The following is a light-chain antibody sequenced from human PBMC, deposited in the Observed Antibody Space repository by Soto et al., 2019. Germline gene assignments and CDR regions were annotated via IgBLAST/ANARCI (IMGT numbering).Light chain of an antibody. Sequence: EIVLTQSPGTLSLSPGERATLSCRASQSVRSNYLAWYQQKPGQAPRLLIYDASSRATGIPDRFSGGGSGTDFTLTISRLEPEDFAVYYCHHYATSPPITFGQGTRLEIK. CDR2: DAS. CDR1: QSVRSNY. V-gene: IGKV3-20*01. J-gene: IGKJ5*01. CDR3: HHYATSPPIT.